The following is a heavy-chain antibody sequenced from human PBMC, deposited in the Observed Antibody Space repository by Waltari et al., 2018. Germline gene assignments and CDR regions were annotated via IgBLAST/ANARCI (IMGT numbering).Heavy chain of an antibody. J-gene: IGHJ5*02. V-gene: IGHV1-69*01. CDR1: GTFGSYA. D-gene: IGHD3-16*01. CDR3: ARRQLGGAFDP. CDR2: IIPIFGTA. Sequence: GTFGSYAISWVRQAPGEGLEWMGGIIPIFGTAPNYAQKFQGRLTVTADESTATVYMDLSSLRSDDTAVYYCARRQLGGAFDPWGQGTLVSVSS.